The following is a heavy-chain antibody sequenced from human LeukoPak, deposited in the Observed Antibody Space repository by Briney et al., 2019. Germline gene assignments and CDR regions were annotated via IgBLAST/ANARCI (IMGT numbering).Heavy chain of an antibody. CDR3: AKDSWEVGATSEIDY. V-gene: IGHV3-30*02. CDR2: IRYDVSDT. CDR1: GFTLSSYG. D-gene: IGHD1-26*01. J-gene: IGHJ4*02. Sequence: PPGSLTLSCAPSGFTLSSYGMHWVRHAPGKGMGWVGFIRYDVSDTSYTDSVKGRFTISRDNPKNTLYLQVNSLRAEDTAVYYCAKDSWEVGATSEIDYWGQGTLVTVSS.